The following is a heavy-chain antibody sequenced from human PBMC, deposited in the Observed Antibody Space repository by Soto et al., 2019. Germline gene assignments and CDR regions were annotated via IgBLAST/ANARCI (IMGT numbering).Heavy chain of an antibody. CDR2: IYSGGYT. D-gene: IGHD3-10*01. V-gene: IGHV3-53*01. CDR3: GTQRGGGGY. J-gene: IGHJ4*02. CDR1: GFTVSNNY. Sequence: EVQLVESGGGLIQPGGSLRLSCAVSGFTVSNNYMSWVRQAPGKGLEGVSVIYSGGYTAYGDSVKGRFTISRDNSKNTLLSKKKSQGAARPAGFYAGTQRGGGGYWGQGTLVTVSS.